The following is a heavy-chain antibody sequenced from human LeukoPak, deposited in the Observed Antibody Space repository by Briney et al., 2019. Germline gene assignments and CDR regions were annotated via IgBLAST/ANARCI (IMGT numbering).Heavy chain of an antibody. J-gene: IGHJ4*02. Sequence: ASVKVSCKASGYTFTGYYMHWVRQAPGQGLEWMGWINPNSGGTNYAQKFQGRVTMTRDTSISTAYMGLSRLRSDDTAVYYCARDPLEVIAAAGHSLFDYWGQGTLVTVSS. D-gene: IGHD6-13*01. V-gene: IGHV1-2*02. CDR2: INPNSGGT. CDR3: ARDPLEVIAAAGHSLFDY. CDR1: GYTFTGYY.